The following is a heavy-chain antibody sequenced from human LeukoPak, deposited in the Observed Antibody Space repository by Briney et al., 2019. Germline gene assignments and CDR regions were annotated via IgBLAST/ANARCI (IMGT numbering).Heavy chain of an antibody. CDR3: AREAAAADAYYYYGMDV. J-gene: IGHJ6*04. Sequence: SVKVSCKASGGTFSSYAISWVRQAPGHGLEWVGGIITIFGTANYAQKFHGRVTITADESTSTAYMELSSLRSEDTAAYYCAREAAAADAYYYYGMDVWGKGTTVTVSS. CDR2: IITIFGTA. CDR1: GGTFSSYA. D-gene: IGHD6-13*01. V-gene: IGHV1-69*01.